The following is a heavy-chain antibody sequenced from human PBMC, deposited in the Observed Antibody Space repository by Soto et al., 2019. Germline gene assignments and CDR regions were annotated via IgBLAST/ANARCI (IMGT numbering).Heavy chain of an antibody. CDR1: GYTFAAYA. V-gene: IGHV1-3*04. J-gene: IGHJ1*01. Sequence: ASVKVSSKASGYTFAAYAVHWVRQAPRQRLEWMGWINSGNGDTKYSQKFRGRVTITRDTSATTAYMELSSLRSEDTAVYYCARILRDRSEYFQHWGQGTLVTVSS. CDR2: INSGNGDT. CDR3: ARILRDRSEYFQH. D-gene: IGHD3-22*01.